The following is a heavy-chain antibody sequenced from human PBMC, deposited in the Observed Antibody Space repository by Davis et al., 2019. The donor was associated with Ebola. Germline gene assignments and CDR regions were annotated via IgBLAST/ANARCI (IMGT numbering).Heavy chain of an antibody. CDR1: GYTFTGYY. V-gene: IGHV1-2*06. Sequence: AASVKVSCKASGYTFTGYYMHWVRQAPGQGLEWMGRINPNSGGTNYAQKFQGRVTMTRDTSISTAYMELSRLRSDDTAVYYCARGGYCSGGSGYYFDYWGQGTLVTVSS. D-gene: IGHD2-15*01. J-gene: IGHJ4*02. CDR2: INPNSGGT. CDR3: ARGGYCSGGSGYYFDY.